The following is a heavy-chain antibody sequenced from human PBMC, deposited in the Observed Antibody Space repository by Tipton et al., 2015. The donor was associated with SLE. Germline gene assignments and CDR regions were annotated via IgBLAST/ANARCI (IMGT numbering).Heavy chain of an antibody. D-gene: IGHD6-13*01. J-gene: IGHJ3*02. Sequence: SLRLSCAASGFTFSSYGMHWVRQAPGKGLEWVAVISYDGSNKYYADSVRGRFTISRDNSKNTLYLQMNSLRAEDTAVYYCARRMGIAAAADAFDIWGQGTMVTVSS. CDR2: ISYDGSNK. CDR3: ARRMGIAAAADAFDI. V-gene: IGHV3-30*03. CDR1: GFTFSSYG.